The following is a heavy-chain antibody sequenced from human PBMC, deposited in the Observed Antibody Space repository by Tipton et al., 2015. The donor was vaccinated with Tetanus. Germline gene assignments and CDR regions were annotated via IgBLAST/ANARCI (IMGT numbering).Heavy chain of an antibody. CDR2: ISYSGST. J-gene: IGHJ4*02. V-gene: IGHV4-39*07. D-gene: IGHD6-19*01. CDR3: ARGSGWADF. CDR1: GASISSSRRFD. Sequence: GLVKPSKTLSLTCTVSGASISSSRRFDCGWIRQPPGKGLEWIGTISYSGSTSYSPSLKSRVTISADTSRNQFSLTLSSVTAADTAVYYCARGSGWADFWGQGTQVTVSS.